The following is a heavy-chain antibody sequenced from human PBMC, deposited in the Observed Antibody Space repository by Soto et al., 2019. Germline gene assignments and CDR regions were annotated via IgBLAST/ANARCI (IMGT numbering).Heavy chain of an antibody. D-gene: IGHD3-22*01. CDR3: AKNPGYYYDSTGYHFDY. CDR1: GFTFANAW. J-gene: IGHJ4*02. V-gene: IGHV3-23*01. CDR2: ISYGGGTT. Sequence: PGGSLRLSCAASGFTFANAWMSWVRQAPGKGLEWVSAISYGGGTTYYADSVKGRFTISRDNSKNTLYLQMNSLRAEDTAVYYCAKNPGYYYDSTGYHFDYWGQGTLVTVSS.